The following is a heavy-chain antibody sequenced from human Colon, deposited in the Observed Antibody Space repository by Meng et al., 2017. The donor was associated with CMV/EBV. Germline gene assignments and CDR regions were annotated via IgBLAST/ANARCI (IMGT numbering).Heavy chain of an antibody. D-gene: IGHD1-7*01. CDR2: ITSGSTYT. J-gene: IGHJ4*02. V-gene: IGHV3-21*01. Sequence: GESLKISCAASGFTFSSYSMNWVRQAPGKGLEWVSSITSGSTYTYYSDSVKGRFTISRDDANNVLYLQMNSLRAEDTAVYYCAKLIHWNYAYFDYWGQGTLVTVSS. CDR1: GFTFSSYS. CDR3: AKLIHWNYAYFDY.